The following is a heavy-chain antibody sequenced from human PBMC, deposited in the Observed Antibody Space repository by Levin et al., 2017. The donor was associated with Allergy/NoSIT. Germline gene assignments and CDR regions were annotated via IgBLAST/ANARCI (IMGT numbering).Heavy chain of an antibody. V-gene: IGHV3-30*04. D-gene: IGHD3-3*01. Sequence: RAGGSLRLSCAASGFTFSSYAMHWVRQAPGKGLEWVAVISYDGSNKYYADSVKGRFTISRDNSKNTLYLQMNSLRAEDTAVYYCARDQAYDFWSGYYPNFKFDYWGQGTLVTVSS. CDR3: ARDQAYDFWSGYYPNFKFDY. CDR1: GFTFSSYA. J-gene: IGHJ4*02. CDR2: ISYDGSNK.